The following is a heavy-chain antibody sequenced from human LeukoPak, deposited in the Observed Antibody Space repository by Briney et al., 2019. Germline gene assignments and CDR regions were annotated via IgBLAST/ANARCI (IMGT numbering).Heavy chain of an antibody. D-gene: IGHD1-26*01. V-gene: IGHV3-23*01. CDR2: ISGSGGST. CDR1: GFTFSSYA. Sequence: HPGGSLRLSCAASGFTFSSYAMSWVRQAPRKGLEWVSAISGSGGSTYYADSVKGRFTISRDNSKNTLYLQMNSLRAEDTAVYYCANGRGVGATRVDYWGQGTLVTVSS. J-gene: IGHJ4*02. CDR3: ANGRGVGATRVDY.